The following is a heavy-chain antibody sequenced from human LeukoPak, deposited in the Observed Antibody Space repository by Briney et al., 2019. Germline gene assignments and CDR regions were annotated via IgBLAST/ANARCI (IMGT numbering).Heavy chain of an antibody. CDR1: GGSISTYD. Sequence: SETLSLTCTVSGGSISTYDWSWIRQPPGKGLEWIGYIYYSGSTNYNPSLKSRVTISVDTSKNQFSLKLSSVTAADTAVYYCARHTRYCSGGSCYEDYYYGMDVWGQGTTVTVSS. CDR2: IYYSGST. V-gene: IGHV4-59*08. J-gene: IGHJ6*02. CDR3: ARHTRYCSGGSCYEDYYYGMDV. D-gene: IGHD2-15*01.